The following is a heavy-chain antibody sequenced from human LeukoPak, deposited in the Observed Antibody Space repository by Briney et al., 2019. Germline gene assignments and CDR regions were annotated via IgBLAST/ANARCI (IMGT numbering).Heavy chain of an antibody. CDR2: IRYDGSNK. V-gene: IGHV3-30*02. D-gene: IGHD4-17*01. CDR1: GFTFSSYA. CDR3: AKDYGDYYYYGMDV. J-gene: IGHJ6*02. Sequence: PGGSLRLSCAASGFTFSSYAMSWVRQAPGKGLGWVAFIRYDGSNKYYADSVKGRFTISRDNSKNTLYLQMNSLRAEDTAVYYCAKDYGDYYYYGMDVWGQGTTVTVSS.